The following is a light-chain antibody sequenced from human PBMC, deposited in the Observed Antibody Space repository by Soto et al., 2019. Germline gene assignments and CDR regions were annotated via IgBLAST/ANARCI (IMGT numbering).Light chain of an antibody. CDR2: GAS. J-gene: IGKJ1*01. Sequence: EIVMTQSPATLSVSPGERVTLSCRASQSVRSDLAWYQQKPGQAPRLLIYGASTRATGIPARFSGSGSGTDFTLTVSGLQSEDIAVYYCQQYNTWPPWTFGQGTRVEVK. CDR1: QSVRSD. CDR3: QQYNTWPPWT. V-gene: IGKV3-15*01.